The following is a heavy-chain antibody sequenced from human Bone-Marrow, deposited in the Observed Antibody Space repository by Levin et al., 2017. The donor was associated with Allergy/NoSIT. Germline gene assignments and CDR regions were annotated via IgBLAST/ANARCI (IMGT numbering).Heavy chain of an antibody. V-gene: IGHV6-1*01. J-gene: IGHJ4*02. CDR1: GDSVSGNNIA. D-gene: IGHD2/OR15-2a*01. CDR2: TYYTSKWNV. CDR3: ARGSMSSFDF. Sequence: SETLSLTCAISGDSVSGNNIAWNWIRQSPSRGLEWLGRTYYTSKWNVDYAVSVKSRLTITTDTSENQFSLHLISVTPEDTAVYYCARGSMSSFDFWGQGIVVTVSS.